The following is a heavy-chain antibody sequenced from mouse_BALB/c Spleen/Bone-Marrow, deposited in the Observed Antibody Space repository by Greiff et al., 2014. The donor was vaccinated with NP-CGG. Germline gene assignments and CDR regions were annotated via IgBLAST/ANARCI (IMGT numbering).Heavy chain of an antibody. Sequence: VKLMESGPGLVAPSQSLSITCTVSGFSLTNYGVHWVSQPPGKGLEWLGVIWADGSTNYNSAVMSRLSISKDNSKSQVFFKMNSLQTDDTAMYYCARITTATGAMDYWGQGTSVTVSS. CDR2: IWADGST. V-gene: IGHV2-9*02. D-gene: IGHD1-2*01. J-gene: IGHJ4*01. CDR3: ARITTATGAMDY. CDR1: GFSLTNYG.